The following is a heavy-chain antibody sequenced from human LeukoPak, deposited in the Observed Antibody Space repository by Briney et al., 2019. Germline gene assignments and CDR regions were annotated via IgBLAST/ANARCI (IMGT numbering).Heavy chain of an antibody. J-gene: IGHJ4*02. CDR2: INPNSGGT. D-gene: IGHD2-21*02. V-gene: IGHV1-2*02. CDR1: GYTFTDYY. Sequence: ASVKVSCKASGYTFTDYYMHWVRQAPGQGLEWMGWINPNSGGTNYAQKFQGRVTMTRDTSINTAYMELSRLRSDDTAVYYCASGPTAREYYFDYWGQGTLVTVSS. CDR3: ASGPTAREYYFDY.